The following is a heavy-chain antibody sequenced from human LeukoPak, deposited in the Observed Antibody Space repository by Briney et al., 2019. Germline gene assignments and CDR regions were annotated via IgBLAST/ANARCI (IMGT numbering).Heavy chain of an antibody. V-gene: IGHV3-30*03. Sequence: GGSLRLSCAASGFTFGTYGMHWVRQAPGKGLEWVAVIPHDGNNKYYADSVKGRFTISRDNSKNRLYLQMNSLRAEDTALYYCASLYNWNDSDMDVWGKGTTVTVSS. J-gene: IGHJ6*03. CDR1: GFTFGTYG. CDR3: ASLYNWNDSDMDV. CDR2: IPHDGNNK. D-gene: IGHD1-20*01.